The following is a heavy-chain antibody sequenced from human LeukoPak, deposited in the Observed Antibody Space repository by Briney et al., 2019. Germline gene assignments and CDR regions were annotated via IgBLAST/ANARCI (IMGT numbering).Heavy chain of an antibody. CDR1: GYSISSGYY. CDR2: IYHSGST. CDR3: ARVGLVVADY. J-gene: IGHJ4*02. V-gene: IGHV4-38-2*01. Sequence: SETLSLTCAVSGYSISSGYYWGWIRQPPGKGLEWIGSIYHSGSTYYNPSLKSRVTISVDTSKNQFSLKLSSVTAADTAVYYCARVGLVVADYWGQGTLVTVSS. D-gene: IGHD3-22*01.